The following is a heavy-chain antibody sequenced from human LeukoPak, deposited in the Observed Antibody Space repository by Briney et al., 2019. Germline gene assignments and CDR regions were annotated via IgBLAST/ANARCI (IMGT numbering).Heavy chain of an antibody. V-gene: IGHV4-59*01. CDR1: GGSISSYY. Sequence: SETLSLTCTVSGGSISSYYWSWIRQPPGKGLEWIGYVYYSGSTNYNPSLKSRVTISVDTSKNQFSLKLSSVTAADTAVYYCARHLRNNWFDPWGQGTLVTVSS. J-gene: IGHJ5*02. CDR2: VYYSGST. CDR3: ARHLRNNWFDP.